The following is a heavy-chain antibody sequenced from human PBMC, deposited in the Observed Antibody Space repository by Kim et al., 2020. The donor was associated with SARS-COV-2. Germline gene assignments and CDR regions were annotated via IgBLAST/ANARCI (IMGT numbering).Heavy chain of an antibody. J-gene: IGHJ4*02. CDR2: IYYSGST. Sequence: SETLSLTCTVSGGSISSSSYYWGWIRQPPGKGLEWIGSIYYSGSTYYNPSLKSRVTISVDTSKNQFSLKLSSVTAADTAVYYCARTVFVVGYYFDYWGQG. CDR1: GGSISSSSYY. CDR3: ARTVFVVGYYFDY. V-gene: IGHV4-39*01. D-gene: IGHD2-15*01.